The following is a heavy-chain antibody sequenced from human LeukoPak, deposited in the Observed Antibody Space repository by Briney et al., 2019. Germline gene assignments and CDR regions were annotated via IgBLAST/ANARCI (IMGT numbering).Heavy chain of an antibody. J-gene: IGHJ4*02. D-gene: IGHD1-26*01. Sequence: ASVKVSCKASGYTFTSYDINWVRQATGQGLEWMGWMNPNSGNTGYAQKFQGRVTMTRNTSISTAYMELSSLRSEDTAVYYCASEASGTGGFDYWGQGTLVTVSS. V-gene: IGHV1-8*01. CDR3: ASEASGTGGFDY. CDR1: GYTFTSYD. CDR2: MNPNSGNT.